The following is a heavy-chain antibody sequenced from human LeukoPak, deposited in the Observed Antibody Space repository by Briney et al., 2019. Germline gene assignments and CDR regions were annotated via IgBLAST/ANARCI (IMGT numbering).Heavy chain of an antibody. D-gene: IGHD4-17*01. J-gene: IGHJ4*02. Sequence: GGSLRLSCAASGFTFSSYAMHWVRQPPGKGLEWVAVISYDGSNKYYADSVKGRFTISRDNSKDTLYLQMNSLRAEDTAVYYCARGSKSYGDYIRSRIHYFDYWGQGTLVTVSS. CDR3: ARGSKSYGDYIRSRIHYFDY. V-gene: IGHV3-30*04. CDR2: ISYDGSNK. CDR1: GFTFSSYA.